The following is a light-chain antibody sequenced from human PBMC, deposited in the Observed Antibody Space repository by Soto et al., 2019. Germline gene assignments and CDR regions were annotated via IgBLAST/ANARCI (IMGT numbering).Light chain of an antibody. V-gene: IGKV1-12*01. Sequence: DIQMTQSPSSVSASVGDRVTITCRASQGISSWVAWYQQKPGKAPNLLIYAASSLQSGVPSRFSGSGSGTEFTLTISSPQPEDFATYYCQQADTFPLTFGGETKVEIK. J-gene: IGKJ4*01. CDR3: QQADTFPLT. CDR2: AAS. CDR1: QGISSW.